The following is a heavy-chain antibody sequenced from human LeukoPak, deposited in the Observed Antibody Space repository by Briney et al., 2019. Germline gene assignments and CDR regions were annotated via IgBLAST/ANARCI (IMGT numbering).Heavy chain of an antibody. CDR2: FDAENGEM. V-gene: IGHV1-24*01. CDR1: GFLLRESS. D-gene: IGHD3-10*02. J-gene: IGHJ3*01. CDR3: ATEDPSGLDVLLN. Sequence: ASVKVSCKISGFLLRESSMHWVRQPPGKGLEWMGGFDAENGEMIYAQKLQGRVTMTEDISTDTAYMELSDLRSDDTAVYYCATEDPSGLDVLLNWGLGTMVTVSS.